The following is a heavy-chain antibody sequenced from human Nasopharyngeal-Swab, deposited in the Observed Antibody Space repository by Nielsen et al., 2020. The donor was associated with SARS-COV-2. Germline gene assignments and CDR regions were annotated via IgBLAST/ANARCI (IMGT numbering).Heavy chain of an antibody. J-gene: IGHJ5*02. CDR3: ARGGSSSERIWFDP. D-gene: IGHD6-13*01. V-gene: IGHV1-8*01. Sequence: VRQMPGKGLEWMGWMNPNSGSTGYAQKFQGRVTMTRNTSISTAYMELSRLRSDDTAVYYCARGGSSSERIWFDPWGQGTLVTVSS. CDR2: MNPNSGST.